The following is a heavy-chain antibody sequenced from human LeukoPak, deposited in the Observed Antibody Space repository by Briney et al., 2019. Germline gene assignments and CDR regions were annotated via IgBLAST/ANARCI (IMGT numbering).Heavy chain of an antibody. D-gene: IGHD5-18*01. J-gene: IGHJ4*02. CDR2: FDPEDGET. V-gene: IGHV1-24*01. CDR3: ATDQGYSYGRFDY. Sequence: ASVKVSCKVSGYTLTELSMHWVRQAPGKGLEWMGGFDPEDGETIYAQKFQGRVTMTEDTSTDTAYMEPSSLRSEDTAVYYCATDQGYSYGRFDYWGQGTLVTVSS. CDR1: GYTLTELS.